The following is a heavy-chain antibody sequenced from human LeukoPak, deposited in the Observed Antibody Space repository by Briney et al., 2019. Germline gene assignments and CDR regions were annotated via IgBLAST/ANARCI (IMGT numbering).Heavy chain of an antibody. J-gene: IGHJ4*02. Sequence: SVKVSCKTSGYTFTDYYIHWVRQAPGQGLEWMGRIIPILGIANYAQKFQGRVTITADKSTSTAYMELSSLRSEDTAVYYCARDEAPLRLGELSFVTYYFDYWGQGTLVTVSS. V-gene: IGHV1-69*04. D-gene: IGHD3-16*02. CDR1: GYTFTDYY. CDR3: ARDEAPLRLGELSFVTYYFDY. CDR2: IIPILGIA.